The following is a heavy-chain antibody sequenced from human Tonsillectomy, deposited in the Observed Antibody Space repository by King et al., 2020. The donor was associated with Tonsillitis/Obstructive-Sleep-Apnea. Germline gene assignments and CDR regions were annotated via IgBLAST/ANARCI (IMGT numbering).Heavy chain of an antibody. D-gene: IGHD3-3*01. CDR3: TSCTYYDFWSGYSHYYYMDV. Sequence: QLVQSGGDLVKPGGSLRLSCAASGFTFSNAWMSWVRQAPGKGLEWVGRIKSKTDGGTTDYAAPVKGRFTISRDDSKTTLYLQMNSLKTEDTAVYYCTSCTYYDFWSGYSHYYYMDVWGKGTTVTVSS. J-gene: IGHJ6*03. CDR1: GFTFSNAW. V-gene: IGHV3-15*05. CDR2: IKSKTDGGTT.